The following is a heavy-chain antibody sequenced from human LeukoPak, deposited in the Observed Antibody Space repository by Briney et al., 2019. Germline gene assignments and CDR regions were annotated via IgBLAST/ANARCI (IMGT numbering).Heavy chain of an antibody. D-gene: IGHD2-15*01. Sequence: GGSLRLSCAASGFTFSSYSMNWVRQAPGKGLEWVSSISSSSSYIYYADSVKGRFTISRDNAKNSLYLQMNGLRAEDTAVYYCARVTGYVIEDNFDYWGQGTLVTVSS. J-gene: IGHJ4*02. CDR3: ARVTGYVIEDNFDY. CDR1: GFTFSSYS. CDR2: ISSSSSYI. V-gene: IGHV3-21*04.